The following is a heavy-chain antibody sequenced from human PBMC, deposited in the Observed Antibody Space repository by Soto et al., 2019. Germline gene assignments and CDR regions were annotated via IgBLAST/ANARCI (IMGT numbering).Heavy chain of an antibody. CDR3: ARHSHYYDSSGYSPFDF. J-gene: IGHJ4*02. CDR1: GDSISSSSYY. D-gene: IGHD3-22*01. CDR2: MYYSGST. V-gene: IGHV4-39*01. Sequence: TSETLSLTCTVSGDSISSSSYYWGWIRQPPGKGLEWIGTMYYSGSTYYNPSLKSRVTISVDTSKNQFSLKLSSVSAADTAVYYCARHSHYYDSSGYSPFDFWGQGTLVTVSS.